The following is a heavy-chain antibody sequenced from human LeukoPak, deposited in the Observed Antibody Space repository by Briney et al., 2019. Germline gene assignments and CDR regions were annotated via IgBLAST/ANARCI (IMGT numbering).Heavy chain of an antibody. CDR3: AKDREYQLLPGNWFDP. CDR2: ISGSGSTT. CDR1: GFTFGSYA. Sequence: PGGSLRLSCAASGFTFGSYAMSWVRQAPGKGLEWVSAISGSGSTTYYADSVKGRFTISRDNSKKTLFLQVNSLRAEDTAVYYCAKDREYQLLPGNWFDPWGQGTLVTVSS. V-gene: IGHV3-23*01. D-gene: IGHD2-2*01. J-gene: IGHJ5*02.